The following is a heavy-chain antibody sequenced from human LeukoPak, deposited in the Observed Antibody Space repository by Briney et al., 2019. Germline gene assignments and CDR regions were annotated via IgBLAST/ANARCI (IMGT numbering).Heavy chain of an antibody. Sequence: GASVNVSRKASEDTFTRHYMHWVRQAPGQGLEWIGLINPNDNSIDYTQKLRGGVTVTRDRSTSTVYMELNSLRSDDTAVYYCAREGGSYKHFDYWGQGSLITVSS. V-gene: IGHV1-46*04. CDR1: EDTFTRHY. D-gene: IGHD3-10*01. J-gene: IGHJ4*02. CDR2: INPNDNSI. CDR3: AREGGSYKHFDY.